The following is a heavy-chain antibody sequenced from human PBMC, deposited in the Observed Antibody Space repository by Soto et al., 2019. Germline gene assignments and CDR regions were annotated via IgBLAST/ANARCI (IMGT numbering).Heavy chain of an antibody. D-gene: IGHD2-2*01. CDR3: GKGRAGAAAAISALDI. V-gene: IGHV3-9*01. Sequence: EVQLVESGGGSVQPGRSLRLSCAASGFTFNDNAMQWVRQAPGKGLEWVSGISWSSGNIDYADSVKGRFTISRDNAKNSLYLQMNSLRPEDTALYYWGKGRAGAAAAISALDIWGQGTMVTVSS. CDR2: ISWSSGNI. J-gene: IGHJ3*02. CDR1: GFTFNDNA.